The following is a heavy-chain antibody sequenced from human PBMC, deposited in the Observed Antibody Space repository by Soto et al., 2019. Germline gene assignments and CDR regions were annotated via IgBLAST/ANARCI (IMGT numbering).Heavy chain of an antibody. CDR1: GGSISSSSYY. CDR3: ARLIVGVTIGWFDP. CDR2: IYYSGST. J-gene: IGHJ5*02. D-gene: IGHD1-26*01. Sequence: QLQLQESGPGLVKPSETLSLICTVSGGSISSSSYYWGWIRQPPGKGLEWIGSIYYSGSTYYNPPLKSRVTISVDTSKNQFSLKLSSVTAAATAVYYCARLIVGVTIGWFDPWGQGTLVTVSS. V-gene: IGHV4-39*01.